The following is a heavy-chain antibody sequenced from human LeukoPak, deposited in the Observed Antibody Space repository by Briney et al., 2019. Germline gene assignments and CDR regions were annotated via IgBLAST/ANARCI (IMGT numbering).Heavy chain of an antibody. CDR2: IRYDGGNK. CDR3: AKDLRYYYYYMDV. CDR1: GFTFSSYG. V-gene: IGHV3-30*02. Sequence: GGSLRLSCAASGFTFSSYGMHWVRQAPGKGLEWVAFIRYDGGNKYYADSVKGRFTISRDNSKNTLYLQMNSLRAEDTAVYYCAKDLRYYYYYMDVWGKGATVTISS. J-gene: IGHJ6*03.